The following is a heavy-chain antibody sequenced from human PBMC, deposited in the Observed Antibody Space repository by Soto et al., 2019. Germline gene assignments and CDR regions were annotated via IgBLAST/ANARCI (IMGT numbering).Heavy chain of an antibody. Sequence: GGALRLPCAASGFTLSRDAISLGRQAPGKGLEWVSAISGSGGSTYYADSVKGRFTISRDNSKNTLYLQMNSLRAEDTAVYYCAKDRSLIRYFDWLPGGHIDSWGHAILVTVSS. CDR2: ISGSGGST. V-gene: IGHV3-23*01. J-gene: IGHJ5*01. D-gene: IGHD3-9*01. CDR1: GFTLSRDA. CDR3: AKDRSLIRYFDWLPGGHIDS.